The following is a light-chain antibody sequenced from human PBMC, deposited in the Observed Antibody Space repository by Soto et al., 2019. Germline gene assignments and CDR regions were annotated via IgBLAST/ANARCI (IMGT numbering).Light chain of an antibody. CDR1: QSVTKY. V-gene: IGKV3-20*01. Sequence: EVVLTQSPATLSLSPGERATLSCRASQSVTKYLAWYQQKPGQALRLLIYAASSRATGIPDRFSGSGSGTDFTLTISRLEPEDFAVYYCQVFGSSPRYTFGRGTKLEIK. CDR3: QVFGSSPRYT. CDR2: AAS. J-gene: IGKJ2*01.